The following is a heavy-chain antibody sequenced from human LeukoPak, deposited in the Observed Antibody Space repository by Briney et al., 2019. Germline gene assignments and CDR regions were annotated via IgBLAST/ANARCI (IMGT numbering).Heavy chain of an antibody. V-gene: IGHV3-30-3*01. CDR3: ARDYGDFPIHFDY. J-gene: IGHJ4*02. Sequence: GGSLRLSCAASGFTFSSYAMSWVRQAPGKGLEWVAVISYDGSNKYYADSVKGRFTISRDNSKNTLYLQMNSLRAEDTAVYYCARDYGDFPIHFDYWGQGTLVTVSS. CDR1: GFTFSSYA. CDR2: ISYDGSNK. D-gene: IGHD4-17*01.